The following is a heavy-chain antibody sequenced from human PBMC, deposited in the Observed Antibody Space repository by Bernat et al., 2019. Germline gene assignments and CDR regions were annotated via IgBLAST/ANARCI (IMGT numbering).Heavy chain of an antibody. V-gene: IGHV3-73*01. Sequence: VQLVESGGGVVQPGRSLRLSCAASGFTFSSYAMHWVRQASGKGLEWVGRIRSKANSYATAYAASVKGRFTISRDDSKNTAYLQMNSLKTEDTAVYYCTRLGYDFWSGYPADYWGQGTLVTVSS. J-gene: IGHJ4*02. CDR3: TRLGYDFWSGYPADY. CDR1: GFTFSSYA. CDR2: IRSKANSYAT. D-gene: IGHD3-3*01.